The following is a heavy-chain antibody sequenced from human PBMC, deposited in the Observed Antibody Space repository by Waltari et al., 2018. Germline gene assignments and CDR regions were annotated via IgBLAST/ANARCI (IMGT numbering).Heavy chain of an antibody. J-gene: IGHJ4*02. V-gene: IGHV4-34*01. CDR3: ARRVSGSYFIDY. Sequence: QVQLQQWGAGLLKPSETLSLTCAVSGGSFSGYYWSWIRPPPGKGLEWIGEINHSGSTNYNPSLKSRVTISVDTSKNQFSLKLSSVTAADTAVYYCARRVSGSYFIDYWGQGTLVTVSS. D-gene: IGHD1-26*01. CDR2: INHSGST. CDR1: GGSFSGYY.